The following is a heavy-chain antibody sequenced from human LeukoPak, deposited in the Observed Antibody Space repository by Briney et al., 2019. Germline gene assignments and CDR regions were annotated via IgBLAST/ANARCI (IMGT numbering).Heavy chain of an antibody. CDR3: ARLGVGPAAPIDY. CDR2: IYPGDSDT. D-gene: IGHD2-2*01. CDR1: GYSFTSYW. Sequence: GESLKISCKGSGYSFTSYWIGWVRQMPGKGLVWMVIIYPGDSDTRYSPSFQGQVTISADKSISTAYLQWSSLRASDTAMYYCARLGVGPAAPIDYWGQGTLVTVSS. J-gene: IGHJ4*02. V-gene: IGHV5-51*01.